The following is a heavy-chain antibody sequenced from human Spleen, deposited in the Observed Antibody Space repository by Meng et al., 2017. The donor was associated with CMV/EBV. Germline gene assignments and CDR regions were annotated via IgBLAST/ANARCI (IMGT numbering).Heavy chain of an antibody. D-gene: IGHD3-22*01. V-gene: IGHV4-34*01. Sequence: GSLRLSCAVYGGSFSAYYWSWIRQPPGKGLEWIGEINHSGSTYYNPSLKSRVTISVDTSKNQFSLRLSSVTAADTAVYYCARHSSYDSSGYYYARGYGMDVWGQGTTVTVSS. CDR3: ARHSSYDSSGYYYARGYGMDV. J-gene: IGHJ6*02. CDR1: GGSFSAYY. CDR2: INHSGST.